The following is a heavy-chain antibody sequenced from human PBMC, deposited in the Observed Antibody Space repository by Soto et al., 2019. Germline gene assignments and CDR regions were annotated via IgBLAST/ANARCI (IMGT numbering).Heavy chain of an antibody. CDR3: TKDRHPDGIWTFDF. V-gene: IGHV3-23*01. D-gene: IGHD3-9*01. Sequence: PGGSLRLSCAASGCTFSSYAMSWVRQAPGKGLEWVSALGGGGDTHYAESVKGRFTISRDYSKNILLLQMNSLRDEDSAIYYCTKDRHPDGIWTFDFWGQGTLVTVSS. CDR2: LGGGGDT. CDR1: GCTFSSYA. J-gene: IGHJ4*02.